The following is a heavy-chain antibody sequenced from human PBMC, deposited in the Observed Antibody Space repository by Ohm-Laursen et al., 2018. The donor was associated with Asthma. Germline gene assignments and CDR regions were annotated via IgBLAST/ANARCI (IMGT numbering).Heavy chain of an antibody. D-gene: IGHD3-22*01. CDR3: AKDWRYDSSGYYSDSFDY. CDR2: IGGSGGSI. V-gene: IGHV3-23*01. J-gene: IGHJ4*02. CDR1: GFTFRNYA. Sequence: SLRLSCAASGFTFRNYAMSWVRQAPGKGLEWVSVIGGSGGSIYYAGSVKGRFTISRDNSKNTLYLQMSSLRAEDTAVYYCAKDWRYDSSGYYSDSFDYWGQGTLVTVSS.